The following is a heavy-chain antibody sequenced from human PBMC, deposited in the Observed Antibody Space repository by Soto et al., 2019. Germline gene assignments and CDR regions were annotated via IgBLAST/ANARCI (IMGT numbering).Heavy chain of an antibody. Sequence: GGSLRLYCAASVFTFSRYDIHWVRQAPGKGLEWVAVISRDGTNNYYVDSVKGRFTISRDNSRNTLYLQMNSLRHEDAAVYYCASSTSGAVAESFDFWGQGTLVTVSS. CDR2: ISRDGTNN. CDR1: VFTFSRYD. D-gene: IGHD2-15*01. J-gene: IGHJ4*02. V-gene: IGHV3-30*04. CDR3: ASSTSGAVAESFDF.